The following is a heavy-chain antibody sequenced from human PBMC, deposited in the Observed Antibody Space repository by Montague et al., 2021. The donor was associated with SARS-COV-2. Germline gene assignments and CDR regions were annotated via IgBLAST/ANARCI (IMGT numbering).Heavy chain of an antibody. J-gene: IGHJ3*01. CDR1: GGSITNNIDY. Sequence: SETRSLTCTVSGGSITNNIDYWGWIRQPPGKGLEWIGSIYYTGNTYYNPSLKSRVTISVVTSKNQFTLKLSSVTAAETAVYYCARLKRIFDSSCAASAFDFWGQGTLVTVSS. D-gene: IGHD3-22*01. V-gene: IGHV4-39*01. CDR3: ARLKRIFDSSCAASAFDF. CDR2: IYYTGNT.